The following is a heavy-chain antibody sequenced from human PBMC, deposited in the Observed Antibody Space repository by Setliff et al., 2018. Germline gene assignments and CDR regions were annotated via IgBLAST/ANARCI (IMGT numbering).Heavy chain of an antibody. CDR3: TRGRGPRVVVAVPLDF. Sequence: ASVKVSCKASGYTFTSYGINWVRQVPGQGFEWMGWISPYNGDADYAQKFQGRVTLTTDTSTGTAYMELGALSSDDTAIYYCTRGRGPRVVVAVPLDFWGQGTLVTAPQ. V-gene: IGHV1-18*01. CDR1: GYTFTSYG. D-gene: IGHD2-15*01. CDR2: ISPYNGDA. J-gene: IGHJ4*02.